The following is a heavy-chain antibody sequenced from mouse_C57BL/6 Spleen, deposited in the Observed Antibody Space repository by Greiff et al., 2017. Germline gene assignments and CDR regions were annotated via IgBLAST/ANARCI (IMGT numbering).Heavy chain of an antibody. CDR2: INPNNGGT. Sequence: VQLKESGPELVKPGASVTMSCKASGYTFTDYNMHWVKQSHGKSLEWIGYINPNNGGTSYNQKFKGKATLTVNKSSSTAYMELRSLTSEDSAVYYCARLGAAQATGAMDYWGQGTSVTVSS. CDR3: ARLGAAQATGAMDY. V-gene: IGHV1-22*01. CDR1: GYTFTDYN. J-gene: IGHJ4*01. D-gene: IGHD3-2*02.